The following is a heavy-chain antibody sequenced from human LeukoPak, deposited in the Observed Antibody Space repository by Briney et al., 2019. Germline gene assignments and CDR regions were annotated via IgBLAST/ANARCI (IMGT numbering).Heavy chain of an antibody. CDR2: IIPIFGTA. CDR1: GGTFSSYA. CDR3: ARWPGIAPSPAYYTDV. J-gene: IGHJ6*03. Sequence: ASVKVSCKASGGTFSSYAISWVRQAPGQGLEWMEGIIPIFGTANYAQKFQGRVTITTDESTSTAYMELSSLRSEDTAVYYCARWPGIAPSPAYYTDVWGKGTTVTVSS. D-gene: IGHD1-26*01. V-gene: IGHV1-69*05.